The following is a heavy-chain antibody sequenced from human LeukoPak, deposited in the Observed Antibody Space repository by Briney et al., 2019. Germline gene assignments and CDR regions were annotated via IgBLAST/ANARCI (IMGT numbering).Heavy chain of an antibody. V-gene: IGHV1-69*06. CDR1: GGTFSSYA. CDR2: IIPIFGTA. D-gene: IGHD5-12*01. CDR3: ATEGGYSGYETENYFDY. J-gene: IGHJ4*02. Sequence: SVKVSCKASGGTFSSYAISWVRQAPGQGLEWMGGIIPIFGTANYAQKFQGRVTMTEDTSTDTAYMELSSLRSEDTAVYYCATEGGYSGYETENYFDYWGQGTLVTVSS.